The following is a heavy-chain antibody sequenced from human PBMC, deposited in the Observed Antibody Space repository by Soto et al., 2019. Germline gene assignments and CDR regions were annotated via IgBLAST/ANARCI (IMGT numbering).Heavy chain of an antibody. D-gene: IGHD3-10*01. CDR2: ISYDGSNK. V-gene: IGHV3-30-3*01. Sequence: GSLRLSCAASGFTFSRYAMHWVRQAPGKGLEWVAVISYDGSNKDYADSVKGRFTISRDNSKNTLYLQMNSLRAEDTAVYYSARDGPPGEVRGVIGYRYGMDVWGQGTTVTVSS. CDR1: GFTFSRYA. CDR3: ARDGPPGEVRGVIGYRYGMDV. J-gene: IGHJ6*02.